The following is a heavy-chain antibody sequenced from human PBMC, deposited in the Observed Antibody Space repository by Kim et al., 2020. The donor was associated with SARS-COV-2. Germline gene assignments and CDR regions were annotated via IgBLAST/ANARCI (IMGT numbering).Heavy chain of an antibody. D-gene: IGHD3-10*01. J-gene: IGHJ6*01. CDR2: VHVSGST. CDR3: ARGTSYFASGALRGVDV. V-gene: IGHV4-4*07. CDR1: GASISDYY. Sequence: SETLSLTCSVSGASISDYYWTWIRQPAGKGLEWIGRVHVSGSTDYNPSLKSRVTLSIDTSKKQFSLRLTSVTAADTAVYFCARGTSYFASGALRGVDVWG.